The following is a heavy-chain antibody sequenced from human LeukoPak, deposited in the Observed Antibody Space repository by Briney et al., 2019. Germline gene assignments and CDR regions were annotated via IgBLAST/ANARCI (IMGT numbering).Heavy chain of an antibody. D-gene: IGHD3-10*01. CDR3: AATMVRSYYFDY. J-gene: IGHJ4*02. CDR1: GGSISSYY. Sequence: SETLSLTCTVSGGSISSYYWSWIRQPPGKGLEWIGYIYYSGSTNYNPSLESRVTISVDTSKNQFSLKLSSVTAADTAVYYCAATMVRSYYFDYWGQGTLVTVSS. CDR2: IYYSGST. V-gene: IGHV4-59*01.